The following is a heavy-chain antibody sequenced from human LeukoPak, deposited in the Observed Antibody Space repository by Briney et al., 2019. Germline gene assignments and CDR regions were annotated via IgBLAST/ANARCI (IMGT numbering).Heavy chain of an antibody. J-gene: IGHJ4*02. CDR3: ARGLYCGGDCYWFDY. D-gene: IGHD2-21*02. CDR2: IYTSGST. Sequence: SQTLSLTCTVSGGSISSGSYYWSWIRQPAGKGLEWIGRIYTSGSTNYNHSLKSRVTISVDTSKNQFSLKLSSVTAADTAVYYCARGLYCGGDCYWFDYWGQGTLVTVSS. CDR1: GGSISSGSYY. V-gene: IGHV4-61*02.